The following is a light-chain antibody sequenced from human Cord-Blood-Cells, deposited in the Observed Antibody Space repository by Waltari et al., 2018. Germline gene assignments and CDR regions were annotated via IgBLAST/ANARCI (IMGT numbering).Light chain of an antibody. CDR3: QQYYSTTLT. Sequence: DILLTHSPASLALSRAERATFTSKSSRSVLYSSNNKNYLAWYQQKPGQPPKLLIYWASTRESGVPDRFSGSGSGTDFTLTISSLQAEDVAVYYCQQYYSTTLTFGGGTKVEIK. CDR1: RSVLYSSNNKNY. CDR2: WAS. J-gene: IGKJ4*01. V-gene: IGKV4-1*01.